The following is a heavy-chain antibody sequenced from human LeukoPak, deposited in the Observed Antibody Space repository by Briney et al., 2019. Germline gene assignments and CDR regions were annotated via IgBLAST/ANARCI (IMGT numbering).Heavy chain of an antibody. CDR2: ISYDGSNK. Sequence: GGAPRLSRAAPGFTLSSYSMHWGRPAPGQGVGGVAVISYDGSNKYYADSVKGRFTISRDNSKNTLYLQMNSLRAEDTAVYYCALSGYYYYYMDVWGKGTTVTVSS. CDR3: ALSGYYYYYMDV. CDR1: GFTLSSYS. V-gene: IGHV3-30-3*01. J-gene: IGHJ6*03. D-gene: IGHD3-10*01.